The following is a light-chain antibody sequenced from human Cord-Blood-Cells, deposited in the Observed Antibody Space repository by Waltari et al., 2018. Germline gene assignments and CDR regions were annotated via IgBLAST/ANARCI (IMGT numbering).Light chain of an antibody. J-gene: IGLJ2*01. CDR3: CSYAGSSTFVV. CDR1: SSDVGGDNL. V-gene: IGLV2-23*03. CDR2: EGS. Sequence: QSALTQPASVSGPPGQSITISCAGTSSDVGGDNLLSWYQQHPSKAPKLMIYEGSKRPSGVSNRFSGSKSGNTASLTISGLQAEDEADYYCCSYAGSSTFVVFGGGTKLTVL.